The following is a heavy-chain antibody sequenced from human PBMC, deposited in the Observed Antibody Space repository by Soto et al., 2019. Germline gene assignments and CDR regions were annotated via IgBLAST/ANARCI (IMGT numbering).Heavy chain of an antibody. V-gene: IGHV4-39*01. CDR1: GGSISSSSYY. CDR2: IYYGGST. J-gene: IGHJ4*02. CDR3: ARTSPSDY. Sequence: QLQLQESGPGLVKPSETLSLTCTVSGGSISSSSYYWGWIRQPPGKGLEWIGSIYYGGSTYYNPSLKSRVTMSVDTSKNQFSLKLSSVTAADTAVYYCARTSPSDYWGQGTLVTVSS.